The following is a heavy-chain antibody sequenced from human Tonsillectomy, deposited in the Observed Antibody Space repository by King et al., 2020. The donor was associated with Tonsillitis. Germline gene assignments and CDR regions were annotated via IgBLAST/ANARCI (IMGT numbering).Heavy chain of an antibody. J-gene: IGHJ6*01. Sequence: QLVQSGGGVVQSGRSLRLSCVASRFSFSSYGMYWVRQAPNKGLEWVSLVSYDGQDEYYADSVKGRFTISRDNSKNTLWLQMNSLRGEDTAVYYCAKASGWYRDWHYGMDFCGQGTTVTVSS. V-gene: IGHV3-30*18. CDR1: RFSFSSYG. CDR3: AKASGWYRDWHYGMDF. CDR2: VSYDGQDE. D-gene: IGHD6-19*01.